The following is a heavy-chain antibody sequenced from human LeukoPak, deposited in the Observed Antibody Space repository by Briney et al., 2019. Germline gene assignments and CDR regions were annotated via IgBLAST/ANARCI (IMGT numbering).Heavy chain of an antibody. V-gene: IGHV4-38-2*02. Sequence: SETLSLTCTVSGYSISSGYYWGWIRQPPGKGLEWIGNIYPTGSTYYNPSLKSRVTISADTSKNQFSLKVSSVSAADTAVYYCARAYSSSWYWNWFDPWGQGTLVTVSS. CDR1: GYSISSGYY. CDR3: ARAYSSSWYWNWFDP. J-gene: IGHJ5*02. CDR2: IYPTGST. D-gene: IGHD6-13*01.